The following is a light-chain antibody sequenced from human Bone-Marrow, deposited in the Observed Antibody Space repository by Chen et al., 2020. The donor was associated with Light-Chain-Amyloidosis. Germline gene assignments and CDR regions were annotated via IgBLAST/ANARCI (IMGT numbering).Light chain of an antibody. CDR3: QSADSSGTYEVI. Sequence: YDLTQPPSVAVSPGQTARIPCSGDDLPTKYAYWYQQKPGQAPVLVIHRDTERPSGISERFSGSSSGTTATLTISGVQAEDEADYHCQSADSSGTYEVIFGGGTKLTVL. CDR2: RDT. CDR1: DLPTKY. J-gene: IGLJ2*01. V-gene: IGLV3-25*03.